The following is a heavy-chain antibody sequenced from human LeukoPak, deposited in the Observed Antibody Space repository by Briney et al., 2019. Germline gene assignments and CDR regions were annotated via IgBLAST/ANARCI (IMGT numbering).Heavy chain of an antibody. CDR2: MSSSGIS. CDR3: ARRDAFDI. J-gene: IGHJ3*02. V-gene: IGHV4-61*02. Sequence: SQTLSLTCTVSNGSISSNTYFWSWIRQPAGKGLEWIGRMSSSGISTYSPSLKSRVTISVDTSKNQFSLKLSSVTAADTAVYYCARRDAFDIWGQGTMVTVSS. CDR1: NGSISSNTYF.